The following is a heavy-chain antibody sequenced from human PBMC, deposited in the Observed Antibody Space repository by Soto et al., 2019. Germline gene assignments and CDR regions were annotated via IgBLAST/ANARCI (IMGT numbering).Heavy chain of an antibody. Sequence: GGSLRLSCAASGFTFSSYSMSWVRQAPGKGLEWVSAISGSGVSTYYADSVKGRFTISRDNSKNTLYLQMNSLRAEDTAVYYCENKDIVVVPPAPYYSYGMDVWGQGTTVTVSS. J-gene: IGHJ6*02. V-gene: IGHV3-23*01. D-gene: IGHD2-2*01. CDR1: GFTFSSYS. CDR2: ISGSGVST. CDR3: ENKDIVVVPPAPYYSYGMDV.